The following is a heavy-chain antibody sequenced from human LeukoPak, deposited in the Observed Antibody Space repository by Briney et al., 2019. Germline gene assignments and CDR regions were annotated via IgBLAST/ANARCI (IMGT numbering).Heavy chain of an antibody. Sequence: WASVKVSCKASGGTFSSYAISWVRQAPGQGLEWMGGIIPIFGTANYAQKFQGRVTITADESTSTAYMELSSLRSEDTAVYYCARGPYSGSYDYYFDYWGQGTLVTVSS. V-gene: IGHV1-69*13. D-gene: IGHD1-26*01. J-gene: IGHJ4*02. CDR1: GGTFSSYA. CDR3: ARGPYSGSYDYYFDY. CDR2: IIPIFGTA.